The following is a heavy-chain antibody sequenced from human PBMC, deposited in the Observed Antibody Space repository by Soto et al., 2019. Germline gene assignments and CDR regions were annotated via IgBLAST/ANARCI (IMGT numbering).Heavy chain of an antibody. CDR3: ARDRWWLVH. J-gene: IGHJ4*02. CDR2: IKQDGGEK. V-gene: IGHV3-7*01. Sequence: EVQLVESGGGLVQPGGSLRLSCAASGFTFSGNWLTWVRQAPGKGLEWVANIKQDGGEKYYVDSVKGRFTTSRDNAKNSLYLQMNSLRAEDTAVYYCARDRWWLVHWGQGTLVTVSS. D-gene: IGHD6-19*01. CDR1: GFTFSGNW.